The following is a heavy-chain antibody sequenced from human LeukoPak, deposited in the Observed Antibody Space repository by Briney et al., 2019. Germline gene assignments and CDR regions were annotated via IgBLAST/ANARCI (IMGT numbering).Heavy chain of an antibody. J-gene: IGHJ4*02. CDR3: AGTPWRLRHFDY. D-gene: IGHD2-21*02. V-gene: IGHV4-34*01. Sequence: SETLSLTCVVYGGSLSGYYWSWIRPPPWKGREWIGSIYSSGSPYYNPSLKSRVTISLDTYKNQFSLKLSSVTAADTAVYYCAGTPWRLRHFDYWGQGTLVTVSS. CDR2: IYSSGSP. CDR1: GGSLSGYY.